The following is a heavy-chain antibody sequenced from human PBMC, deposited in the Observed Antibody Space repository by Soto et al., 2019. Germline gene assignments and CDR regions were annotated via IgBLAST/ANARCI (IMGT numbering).Heavy chain of an antibody. CDR1: GYTFTSYG. J-gene: IGHJ5*02. CDR2: ISAYNGNT. Sequence: ASVKVSCKXSGYTFTSYGISWVRQAPGQGLEWMGWISAYNGNTNYAQKLQGRVTMTTDTSTSTAYMELRSLRSDDTAVYYCARIRDYDFWSGYYWGTDPNWFDPRGQGTLVTVPQ. D-gene: IGHD3-3*01. CDR3: ARIRDYDFWSGYYWGTDPNWFDP. V-gene: IGHV1-18*01.